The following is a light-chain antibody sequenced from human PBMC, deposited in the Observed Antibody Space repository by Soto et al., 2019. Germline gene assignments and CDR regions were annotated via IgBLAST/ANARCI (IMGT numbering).Light chain of an antibody. CDR3: QQYYSTPHT. J-gene: IGKJ1*01. CDR2: WAS. CDR1: QSVLYSSNNKNY. V-gene: IGKV4-1*01. Sequence: DIVMTQSPDSLAVSLGERATINCKSSQSVLYSSNNKNYLAWYQQKPGQPPKLLICWASTRESGVPDRFSGSGSGTDFTLTISSLQAEDVAVYYCQQYYSTPHTFGQGTKVEIK.